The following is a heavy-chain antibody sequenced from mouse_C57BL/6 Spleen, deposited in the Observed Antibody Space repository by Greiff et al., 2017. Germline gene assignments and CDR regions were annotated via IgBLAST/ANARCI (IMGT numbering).Heavy chain of an antibody. Sequence: VQLQQSGAELVRPGASVKLSCTASGFNIKDDYMHWVKQRPEQGLEWIGWIDPENGDTEYASKFQGKATITADTSANTAYLKLSSLTSEDTAGYYCTTNAMDYWGHGAAVTVS. CDR1: GFNIKDDY. CDR2: IDPENGDT. J-gene: IGHJ4*01. V-gene: IGHV14-4*01. CDR3: TTNAMDY.